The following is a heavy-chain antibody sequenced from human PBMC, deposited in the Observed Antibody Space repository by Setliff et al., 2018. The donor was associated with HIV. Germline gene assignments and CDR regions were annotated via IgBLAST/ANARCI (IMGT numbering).Heavy chain of an antibody. CDR3: ARSISLLRGPLGDVFDI. CDR2: IYHSGIT. V-gene: IGHV4-39*01. D-gene: IGHD3-10*01. J-gene: IGHJ3*02. Sequence: SETLSLTCTVSGGSISISSHYWGWIRQPPGKGLEWIGRIYHSGITCYNASLKSRVSISVDTSKNQFSVKLNSVTAADTAVYYCARSISLLRGPLGDVFDIWGQGTMVTVSS. CDR1: GGSISISSHY.